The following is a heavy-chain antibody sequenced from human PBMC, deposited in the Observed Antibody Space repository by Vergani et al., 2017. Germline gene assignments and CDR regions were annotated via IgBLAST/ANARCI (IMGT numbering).Heavy chain of an antibody. V-gene: IGHV3-23*01. J-gene: IGHJ4*02. CDR2: ISGSGGRT. CDR3: AKGPVDDFWSGCYGN. D-gene: IGHD3-3*01. CDR1: GFTFSSYA. Sequence: EVQMLESGGGLVQPGGSLRLSCAASGFTFSSYAMSWVRQAPGKGLEWVSGISGSGGRTYYADSVKGRFTISRDNSKNSLYLQTNSLRAEDTAVYYCAKGPVDDFWSGCYGNWGQGTLVTVSS.